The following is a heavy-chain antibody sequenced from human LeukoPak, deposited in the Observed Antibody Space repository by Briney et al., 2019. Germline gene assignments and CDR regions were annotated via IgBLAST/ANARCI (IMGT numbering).Heavy chain of an antibody. CDR1: GYTFTSYA. D-gene: IGHD3-16*01. Sequence: ASVKVSCKASGYTFTSYAMHWVRQAPGQRLEWMGWINAGNGNTKYSQKFQGRVTITRDTSASTAYMELSSLRSEGTAVYYCAGAMSTFGGVRNYFDSWGQGTLVTVSS. J-gene: IGHJ4*02. CDR2: INAGNGNT. CDR3: AGAMSTFGGVRNYFDS. V-gene: IGHV1-3*01.